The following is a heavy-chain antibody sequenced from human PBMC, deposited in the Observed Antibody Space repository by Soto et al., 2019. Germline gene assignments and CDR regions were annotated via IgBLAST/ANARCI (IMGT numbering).Heavy chain of an antibody. D-gene: IGHD3-10*01. CDR1: GGSIISYY. CDR2: VYYGGST. CDR3: AILSGKEAIDY. J-gene: IGHJ4*02. Sequence: QVQLQESGPGLVKPSETLSLTCSVSGGSIISYYWSWIRQPPGKGLEWIGHVYYGGSTTYNPSLKSRVTISIDTSKPQVALRLSSVTAADTAVYFCAILSGKEAIDYWGQGTLVTVTS. V-gene: IGHV4-59*01.